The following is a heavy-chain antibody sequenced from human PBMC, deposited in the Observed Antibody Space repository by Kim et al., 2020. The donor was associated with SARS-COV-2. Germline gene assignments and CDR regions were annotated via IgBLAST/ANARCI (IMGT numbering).Heavy chain of an antibody. J-gene: IGHJ6*02. V-gene: IGHV3-23*01. CDR1: GFTFSACA. CDR2: ISHSGSDT. CDR3: AKDIYDYSGMDV. Sequence: GGSLRLSCAASGFTFSACAMDWVRQAPGKGLQWVSSISHSGSDTYYADSVKGRFTISRDYSRDTLYLQMNSLRTEDTAVYFCAKDIYDYSGMDVWGQGTTVTVSS.